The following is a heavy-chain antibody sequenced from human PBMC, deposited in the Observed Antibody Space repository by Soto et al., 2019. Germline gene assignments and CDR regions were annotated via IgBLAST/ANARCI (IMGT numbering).Heavy chain of an antibody. Sequence: EVQLLESGGGLVQPGGSLRLSCAASGFVFSSYAMSWVRQAPGKGLEWVSTISGSGGNTYYADSVKGRFTISRDNSKNTLYLQMNSLRAEDTALYYCAKDPRVHYYGSGSSSYWGQGTLVTVSP. V-gene: IGHV3-23*01. CDR1: GFVFSSYA. J-gene: IGHJ4*02. CDR2: ISGSGGNT. D-gene: IGHD3-10*01. CDR3: AKDPRVHYYGSGSSSY.